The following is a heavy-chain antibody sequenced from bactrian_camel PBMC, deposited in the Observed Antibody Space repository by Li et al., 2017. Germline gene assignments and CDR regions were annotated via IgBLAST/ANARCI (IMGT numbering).Heavy chain of an antibody. J-gene: IGHJ4*01. D-gene: IGHD2*01. Sequence: VESGGGSVQAGGSLRLSCAVSGYRFTYSWCVMGWYRQAPGKERELVSTISGGITYYVDSVKGRFTISQNNAKNAVYLQMNTLKPEDTAMYYCNPRGRDGSCGGDELLLDYWGQGTQVTVS. CDR2: ISGGIT. CDR3: NPRGRDGSCGGDELLLDY. CDR1: GYRFTYSWCV. V-gene: IGHV3S53*01.